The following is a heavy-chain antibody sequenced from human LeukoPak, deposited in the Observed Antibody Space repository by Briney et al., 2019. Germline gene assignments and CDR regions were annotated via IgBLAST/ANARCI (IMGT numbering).Heavy chain of an antibody. J-gene: IGHJ4*02. CDR3: ARGPKAYYYDSSGPPDAFDI. CDR2: ISAYNGNT. Sequence: ASVKVSCKASGYTFTSYGISWVRQAPGQGLEWMGWISAYNGNTNYAQKLQGRVTMTTDTSTSTAYMELRSLRSDDTAVYYCARGPKAYYYDSSGPPDAFDIWGQGTLATVSS. CDR1: GYTFTSYG. V-gene: IGHV1-18*01. D-gene: IGHD3-22*01.